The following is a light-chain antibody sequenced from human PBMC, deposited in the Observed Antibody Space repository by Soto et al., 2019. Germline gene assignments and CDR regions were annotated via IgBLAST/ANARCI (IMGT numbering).Light chain of an antibody. CDR1: SSDVGAYNY. CDR2: EVT. Sequence: QSALTQPPSASGSPGQSVTISCIGTSSDVGAYNYVSWYQQHPGKVPKLMIYEVTKRPSGVPDRFSASKSVNTASLTVSGLQAEGEADYYCSSHGGSNNFYIFGTGTKLTLL. CDR3: SSHGGSNNFYI. V-gene: IGLV2-8*01. J-gene: IGLJ1*01.